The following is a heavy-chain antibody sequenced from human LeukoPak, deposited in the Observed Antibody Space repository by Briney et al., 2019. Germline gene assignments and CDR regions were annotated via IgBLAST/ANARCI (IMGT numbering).Heavy chain of an antibody. D-gene: IGHD4-23*01. CDR1: RFTFSHYY. CDR3: ARVLRGGNPGYTFDI. Sequence: GGSLRLSCAASRFTFSHYYMSWVRQAPGKGLAWVSYMSSGGSTISYADSVKGRFTISRDNAENSLYLQMNSLRVEDTAVYYCARVLRGGNPGYTFDIWGQGTMVTVSS. V-gene: IGHV3-11*01. J-gene: IGHJ3*02. CDR2: MSSGGSTI.